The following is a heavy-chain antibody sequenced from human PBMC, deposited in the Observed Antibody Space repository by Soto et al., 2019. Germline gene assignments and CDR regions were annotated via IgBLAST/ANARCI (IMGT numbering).Heavy chain of an antibody. V-gene: IGHV3-9*01. CDR3: AKDKTPPIGGRFDY. CDR2: ISWNSGSI. CDR1: GFTFDDYA. J-gene: IGHJ4*02. Sequence: GGSLRLSCAASGFTFDDYAMHWVRQAPGKGLEWVSGISWNSGSIVYADSVKGRFTISRDNAKNSLYLQMHSLSAEDTAFYYCAKDKTPPIGGRFDYWGLGTLVTVSS. D-gene: IGHD2-15*01.